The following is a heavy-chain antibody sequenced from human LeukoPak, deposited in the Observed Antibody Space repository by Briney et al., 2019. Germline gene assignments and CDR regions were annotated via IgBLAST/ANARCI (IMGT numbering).Heavy chain of an antibody. CDR3: ARRDHFDY. V-gene: IGHV3-48*01. Sequence: GGSLRLSCAASGFTFSSYSMNWVRQAPGKGLAWVSYISSSSSTIYYADSVKGRFTISRDNAKNSLYLQMNSLRAEDTAVYYCARRDHFDYWGQGTLVTVSS. J-gene: IGHJ4*02. CDR1: GFTFSSYS. CDR2: ISSSSSTI.